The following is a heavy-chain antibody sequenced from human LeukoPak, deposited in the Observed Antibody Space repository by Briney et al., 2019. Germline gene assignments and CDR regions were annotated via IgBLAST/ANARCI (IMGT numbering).Heavy chain of an antibody. CDR2: INHSGST. Sequence: SATLSLPCAVSGGSFSGYYWSWIRQPPGKGLEWIGEINHSGSTNYNPSLKSRVTISVDTSKNQFSLKLSSVTAADTAVYYCARANWGSSELDYWGQGTLVTVSS. CDR3: ARANWGSSELDY. V-gene: IGHV4-34*01. D-gene: IGHD7-27*01. CDR1: GGSFSGYY. J-gene: IGHJ4*02.